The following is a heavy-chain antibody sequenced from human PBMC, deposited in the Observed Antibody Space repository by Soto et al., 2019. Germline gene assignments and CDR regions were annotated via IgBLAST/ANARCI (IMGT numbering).Heavy chain of an antibody. J-gene: IGHJ6*02. V-gene: IGHV3-53*01. CDR3: ARAPSGWYYYYYGMDV. D-gene: IGHD6-19*01. Sequence: GGSLRLSCGASGFTVSSNDMSWVRQAPGKGLEWVSVIYSGGSTYYADSVKGRFTISRDNSKNTLYLQMNSLRAEDTAVYYCARAPSGWYYYYYGMDVWGQGTTVTVSS. CDR1: GFTVSSND. CDR2: IYSGGST.